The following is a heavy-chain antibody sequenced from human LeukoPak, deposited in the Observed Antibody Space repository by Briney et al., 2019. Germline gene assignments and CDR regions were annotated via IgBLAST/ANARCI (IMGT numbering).Heavy chain of an antibody. D-gene: IGHD2-2*01. CDR2: ITGSGDST. CDR1: GFTLSHYA. CDR3: AKDISRNFVVVPAADY. Sequence: GGSLRLSCAASGFTLSHYAMSWVRQAPGKGLEWVSDITGSGDSTYYPDSLKGRFTVPRDNSKNSLYLQMNSLRTEDTALYYCAKDISRNFVVVPAADYWGQGTLVTVSS. V-gene: IGHV3-43*02. J-gene: IGHJ4*02.